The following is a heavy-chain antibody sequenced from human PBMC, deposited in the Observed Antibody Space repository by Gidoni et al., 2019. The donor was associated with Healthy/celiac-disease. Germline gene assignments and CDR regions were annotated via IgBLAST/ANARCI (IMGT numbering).Heavy chain of an antibody. CDR2: IYYSGST. Sequence: QLQLQESGPGLVKPSETLSLTCPVSGCSISGSSYYWGWIRQPPGKGLEWIGSIYYSGSTYYNRSLKSRVTISVDTSKNQFSLKLSSVTAADTAVYYCARHEAGLVVGASQGRYFDYWGQGTLVTVSS. CDR1: GCSISGSSYY. D-gene: IGHD1-26*01. V-gene: IGHV4-39*01. J-gene: IGHJ4*02. CDR3: ARHEAGLVVGASQGRYFDY.